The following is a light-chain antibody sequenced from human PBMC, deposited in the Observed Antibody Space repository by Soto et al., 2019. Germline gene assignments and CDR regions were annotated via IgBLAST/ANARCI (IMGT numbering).Light chain of an antibody. Sequence: QSALTQPPSASGSPGQSVTISCTGTSSDVDVGAYNSVSWYQQHPGKAPKLMIYEVTKRPSGVPDRFSGSKSGNTASLTVSGLQAEDEAVYYCSSYAAGNNYVFGTGTKLTVL. CDR2: EVT. CDR3: SSYAAGNNYV. CDR1: SSDVDVGAYNS. V-gene: IGLV2-8*01. J-gene: IGLJ1*01.